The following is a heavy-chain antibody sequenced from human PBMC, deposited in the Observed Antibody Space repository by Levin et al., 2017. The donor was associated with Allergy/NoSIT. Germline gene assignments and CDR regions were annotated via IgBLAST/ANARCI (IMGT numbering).Heavy chain of an antibody. J-gene: IGHJ4*02. CDR3: AKRLAASTTWYYFDL. Sequence: GGSLRLSCVASGFTFGNFAMTWVRQAPGKGLEWVSVISGNTASTYYTDSVKGRFTISRDNSKNTLSLQMNGLRAEDTAVYYCAKRLAASTTWYYFDLWGQGTLVTVSS. CDR2: ISGNTAST. CDR1: GFTFGNFA. V-gene: IGHV3-23*01. D-gene: IGHD2-2*01.